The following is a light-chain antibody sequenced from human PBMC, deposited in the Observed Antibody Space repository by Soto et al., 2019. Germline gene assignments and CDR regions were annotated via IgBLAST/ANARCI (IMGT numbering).Light chain of an antibody. J-gene: IGLJ2*01. Sequence: QSVLTQSPSASASLGASDKLTCTLSSGHSSYAIAWHQQQPEKGPRYLMKLNSDGSHSKGDGIPDRFSCSSSGAERYLTISSLQSEDEADYYCQTWGTGVVFGGGTKLTVL. CDR1: SGHSSYA. CDR3: QTWGTGVV. CDR2: LNSDGSH. V-gene: IGLV4-69*01.